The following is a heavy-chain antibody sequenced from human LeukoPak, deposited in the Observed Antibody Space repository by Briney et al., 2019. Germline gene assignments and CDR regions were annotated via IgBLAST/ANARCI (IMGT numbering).Heavy chain of an antibody. CDR3: AKDGRLFDVVVVTAIPSDY. V-gene: IGHV3-30*18. CDR1: GFTFNSYG. J-gene: IGHJ4*02. CDR2: ISHDGSRK. D-gene: IGHD2-21*02. Sequence: QPGRSLRLSCVASGFTFNSYGMHWVRQAPGKGLEWVAVISHDGSRKYYTDSVKGRFTISRDDSKNTLYLQMNSLRAEDTAVYYCAKDGRLFDVVVVTAIPSDYWGQGTLVTVSS.